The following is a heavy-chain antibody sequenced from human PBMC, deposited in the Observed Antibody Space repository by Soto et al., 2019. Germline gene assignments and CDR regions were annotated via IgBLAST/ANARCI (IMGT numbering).Heavy chain of an antibody. J-gene: IGHJ5*02. Sequence: PSETLSLTCTVSGGSISSGGYYWSWIRQHPGKGLEWNGYIYYSGSTYYNPSLKSRVTISVDTSKNQFSLKLSSVTAADTAVYYCARGTGYTAPGWFDPWGQGTLVTVAS. CDR2: IYYSGST. CDR3: ARGTGYTAPGWFDP. CDR1: GGSISSGGYY. D-gene: IGHD5-18*01. V-gene: IGHV4-31*03.